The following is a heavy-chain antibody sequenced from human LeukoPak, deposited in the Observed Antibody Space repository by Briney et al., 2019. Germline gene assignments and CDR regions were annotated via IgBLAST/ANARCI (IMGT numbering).Heavy chain of an antibody. J-gene: IGHJ5*02. CDR1: GFTFTISA. D-gene: IGHD2-8*01. CDR3: AARYCTNGVCYNGFDP. Sequence: ETSVKVSCKASGFTFTISAMQCVRQARGQRLEWIGWIFVGSGNTNYAQKFQERVTITRDMSTSTAYMELSSLRSEDTAVYYCAARYCTNGVCYNGFDPWGQGTLVTVSS. CDR2: IFVGSGNT. V-gene: IGHV1-58*02.